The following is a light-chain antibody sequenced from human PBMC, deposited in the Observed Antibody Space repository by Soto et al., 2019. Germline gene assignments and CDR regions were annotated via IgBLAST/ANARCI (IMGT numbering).Light chain of an antibody. CDR3: RQYHTWQIT. CDR2: AAS. V-gene: IGKV3-15*01. J-gene: IGKJ4*01. CDR1: QGVSSK. Sequence: EIVLTQSPATLSVSPGERVTLSCRASQGVSSKLAWYQQKSGQAPRLLISAASARATGIPARFSGSGSGTDFTLTISSRQSEDCAIYYCRQYHTWQITFGGGTKVEIK.